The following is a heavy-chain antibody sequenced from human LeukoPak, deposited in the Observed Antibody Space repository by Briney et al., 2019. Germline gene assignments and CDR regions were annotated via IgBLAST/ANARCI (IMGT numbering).Heavy chain of an antibody. CDR2: IYTSGST. D-gene: IGHD4-11*01. V-gene: IGHV4-61*02. J-gene: IGHJ4*02. Sequence: SQTLSLTCTVSGGSISSSSYYWSWIRQPAGKGLEWIGRIYTSGSTNYNPSLKSRVTISVDTSKNQFSLKLSSVTAADTAVYYCASGTVTHDFDYWGQGTLVTVSS. CDR1: GGSISSSSYY. CDR3: ASGTVTHDFDY.